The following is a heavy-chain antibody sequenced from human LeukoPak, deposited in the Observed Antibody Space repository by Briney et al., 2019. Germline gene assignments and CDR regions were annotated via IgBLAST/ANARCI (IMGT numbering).Heavy chain of an antibody. CDR1: GYTFTTYG. D-gene: IGHD2-2*02. CDR2: INPNSGGT. CDR3: ARVSEGYCSSTSCYTSGIGY. V-gene: IGHV1-2*02. J-gene: IGHJ4*02. Sequence: ASVKVSCKASGYTFTTYGISWVRQAPGQGLEWMGWINPNSGGTNYAQKFQGRVTMTRDTSISTAYMELSRLRSDDTAVYYCARVSEGYCSSTSCYTSGIGYWGQGTPVTVSS.